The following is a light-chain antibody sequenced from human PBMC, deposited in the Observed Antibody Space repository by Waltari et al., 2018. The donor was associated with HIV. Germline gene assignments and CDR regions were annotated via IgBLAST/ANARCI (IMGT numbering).Light chain of an antibody. V-gene: IGLV2-14*01. CDR3: SSYTNKYTWV. J-gene: IGLJ3*02. Sequence: QSALTQPASVSGSPGQSITISCTGTTSDLGEYNYVSWFQHPPAEAPKLIIFEVSNRPSGVSTRFSGSKSGNTASLTVSGLQPEDEADYYCSSYTNKYTWVFGGGTKLTVL. CDR1: TSDLGEYNY. CDR2: EVS.